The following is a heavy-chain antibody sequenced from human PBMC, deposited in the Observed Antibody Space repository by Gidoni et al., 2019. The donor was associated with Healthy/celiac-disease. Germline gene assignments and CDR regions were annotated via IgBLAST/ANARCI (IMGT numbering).Heavy chain of an antibody. D-gene: IGHD3-22*01. CDR1: GFTFSSYA. CDR2: ISGSGGST. CDR3: AKVRAPGDSSGYTYYFDY. Sequence: EVQLLESGGGLVQPGGSLRLSCAASGFTFSSYAMSWVRQAPGKGLEWVSAISGSGGSTYYADSVKGRFTISRDNSKNTLYLQMNSLRAEDTAVYYCAKVRAPGDSSGYTYYFDYWGQGTLVTVSS. J-gene: IGHJ4*02. V-gene: IGHV3-23*01.